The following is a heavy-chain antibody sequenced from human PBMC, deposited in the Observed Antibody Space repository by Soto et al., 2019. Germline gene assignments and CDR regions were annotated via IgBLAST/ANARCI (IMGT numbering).Heavy chain of an antibody. D-gene: IGHD3-10*01. V-gene: IGHV1-18*01. CDR3: ARGGSDGMDV. J-gene: IGHJ6*02. CDR1: GFTFTTYG. CDR2: ISAYNGNT. Sequence: QVPLVQSGAEVKKPGASVKVSCKASGFTFTTYGFTWVRQAPGQGLEWMGWISAYNGNTNYAQKFQGRVTMTTDTSTSTVYLELRSLTADGTAVYYCARGGSDGMDVWGQGTTVTLSS.